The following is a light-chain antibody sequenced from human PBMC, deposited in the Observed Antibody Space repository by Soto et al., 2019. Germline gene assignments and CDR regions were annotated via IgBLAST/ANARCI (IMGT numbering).Light chain of an antibody. J-gene: IGKJ3*01. Sequence: ETVLTQSPGTLSLSPGATATLSCRARQSVSRNYLAWFQQKPGQAPRLLIYGASTRATGIPDRFSGSGSGTDFTLTISRLEPEDFAVYYCHHYGVSPIYTFGPGTKLDFK. V-gene: IGKV3-20*01. CDR2: GAS. CDR1: QSVSRNY. CDR3: HHYGVSPIYT.